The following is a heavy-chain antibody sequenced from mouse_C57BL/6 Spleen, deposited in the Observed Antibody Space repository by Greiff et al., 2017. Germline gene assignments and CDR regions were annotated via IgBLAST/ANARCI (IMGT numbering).Heavy chain of an antibody. CDR3: ARNTIVTYYYAMDY. D-gene: IGHD2-5*01. CDR1: GFSLTSYG. V-gene: IGHV2-2*01. J-gene: IGHJ4*01. CDR2: IWSGGST. Sequence: VMLVESGPGLVQPSQSLSITCTVSGFSLTSYGVHWVRQSPGKGLEWLGVIWSGGSTDYNAAFISRLSISKDNSKSQVFFKMNSLQADDTAIYYCARNTIVTYYYAMDYWGQGTSVTVSS.